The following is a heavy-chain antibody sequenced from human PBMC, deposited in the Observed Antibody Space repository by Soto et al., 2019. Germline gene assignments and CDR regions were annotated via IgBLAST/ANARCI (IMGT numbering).Heavy chain of an antibody. CDR3: ARDPRIAAAGDHDAFDI. CDR1: GGSISSGGYY. Sequence: TSETLSLTCTVSGGSISSGGYYWSWIRQHPGKGLEWIGYIYYSGSTYYNPSLKSRVTISVDTSKNQFSLKLSSVTAADTAVYYCARDPRIAAAGDHDAFDIWGQGTMVTVSS. J-gene: IGHJ3*02. V-gene: IGHV4-31*03. CDR2: IYYSGST. D-gene: IGHD6-13*01.